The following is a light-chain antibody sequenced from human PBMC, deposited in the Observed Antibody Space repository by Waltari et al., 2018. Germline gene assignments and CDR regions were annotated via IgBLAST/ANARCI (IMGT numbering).Light chain of an antibody. CDR1: SGINVGTYR. CDR2: YKSDSDK. Sequence: QAVPTQPSSLSASPGASASLTCTLRSGINVGTYRTYWYQQKPGSPPQYLLRYKSDSDKQQGSGVPSRFSGSKDASANAGILLISGLQSEDEADYYCMIWHSSAWVFGGGTKLTVL. V-gene: IGLV5-45*03. CDR3: MIWHSSAWV. J-gene: IGLJ3*02.